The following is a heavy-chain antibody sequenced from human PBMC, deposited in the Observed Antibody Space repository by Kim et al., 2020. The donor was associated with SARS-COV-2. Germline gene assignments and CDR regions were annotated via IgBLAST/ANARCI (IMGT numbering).Heavy chain of an antibody. Sequence: SETLSLTCTVSGGSISSGSYYWGWIRQPPGKGLEWIGNIYYSGNTYYNPSLKSRVTISVDTSKNHFSLKLGSVTAADTAVYYCARQGGSATAAPGDWFDPWGQGTLVTVSS. J-gene: IGHJ5*02. D-gene: IGHD6-13*01. V-gene: IGHV4-39*01. CDR2: IYYSGNT. CDR1: GGSISSGSYY. CDR3: ARQGGSATAAPGDWFDP.